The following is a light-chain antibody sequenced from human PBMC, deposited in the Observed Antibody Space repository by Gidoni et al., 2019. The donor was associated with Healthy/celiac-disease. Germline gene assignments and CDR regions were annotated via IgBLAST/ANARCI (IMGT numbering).Light chain of an antibody. J-gene: IGKJ5*01. V-gene: IGKV3-20*01. CDR1: QSVSTSY. Sequence: DIVLTQSPGPLSLSPGDRATLSCRASQSVSTSYLPWYQQKPGQAPRLLIYGASSRAPGIPDRFSGSGCGTDCTLISSRLELDDCAVYYCQQYGSSAITFGQGTRLEIK. CDR2: GAS. CDR3: QQYGSSAIT.